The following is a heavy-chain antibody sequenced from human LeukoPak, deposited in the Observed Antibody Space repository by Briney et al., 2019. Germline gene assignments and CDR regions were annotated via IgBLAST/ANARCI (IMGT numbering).Heavy chain of an antibody. J-gene: IGHJ5*02. D-gene: IGHD2-2*01. V-gene: IGHV1-18*01. CDR1: GYTFTSYG. CDR3: ARDRTLDCSSTSCYESWFDP. Sequence: ASVKVSCTASGYTFTSYGISWVRQAPGQGLEWMGWISAYNGNTNYARKLQGRVTMTTDTSTSTAYMEPRSLRSDDTAVYYCARDRTLDCSSTSCYESWFDPWGQGTLVTVSS. CDR2: ISAYNGNT.